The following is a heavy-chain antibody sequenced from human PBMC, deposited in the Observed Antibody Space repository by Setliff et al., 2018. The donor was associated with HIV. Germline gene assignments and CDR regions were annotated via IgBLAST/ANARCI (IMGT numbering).Heavy chain of an antibody. J-gene: IGHJ6*03. V-gene: IGHV1-3*01. CDR2: INAGNGNT. D-gene: IGHD6-6*01. Sequence: ASVKVSCKASGYTFTSYAMHWVRQAPGQRLEWMGWINAGNGNTKYSQKFQGRVTITRDISASTAYMELSSLGSEDTAVYYCAKRAAGGSSPNDYMDVWGKGTTVTVS. CDR1: GYTFTSYA. CDR3: AKRAAGGSSPNDYMDV.